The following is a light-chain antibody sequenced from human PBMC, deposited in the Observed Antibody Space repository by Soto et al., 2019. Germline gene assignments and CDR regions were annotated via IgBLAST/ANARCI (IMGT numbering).Light chain of an antibody. J-gene: IGKJ1*01. CDR1: QSVSSN. V-gene: IGKV3-15*01. CDR2: VAS. Sequence: ETVMTQSPATLSVSPGERATLSCRASQSVSSNLAWYQQKPGQAPRLLIYVASTRATGIPARFSGSGSGTEFTLTISSLQSEDFAVYYCQQYNNWQTFGQGTKVEIK. CDR3: QQYNNWQT.